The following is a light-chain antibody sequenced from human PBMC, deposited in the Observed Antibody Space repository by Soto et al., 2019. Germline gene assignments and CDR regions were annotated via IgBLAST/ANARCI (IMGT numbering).Light chain of an antibody. V-gene: IGKV1-5*01. CDR3: QQYHRYST. CDR2: DVS. J-gene: IGKJ1*01. CDR1: QSISAW. Sequence: DIQMTQYPSTLSASVGDRVTITCRASQSISAWLAWYQQKPGKAPNLLIYDVSTLDSGVPSRLSGSESGTEFTLTISSLESDDFATYYCQQYHRYSTFGQGTKVDIK.